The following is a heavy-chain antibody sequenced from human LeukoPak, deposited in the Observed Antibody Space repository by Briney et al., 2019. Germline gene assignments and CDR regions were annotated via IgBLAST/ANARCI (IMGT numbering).Heavy chain of an antibody. J-gene: IGHJ4*02. D-gene: IGHD6-13*01. CDR2: IYYSGST. Sequence: PSETLSLTCTVSGGSISSYYWSWIRQPPGKGLEWIGYIYYSGSTYYNPSLKSRVTISVDTSKNQFSLKLSSVTAADTAVYYCARQGGGYSSSWYLHRASDYWGQGTLVTVSS. V-gene: IGHV4-59*08. CDR1: GGSISSYY. CDR3: ARQGGGYSSSWYLHRASDY.